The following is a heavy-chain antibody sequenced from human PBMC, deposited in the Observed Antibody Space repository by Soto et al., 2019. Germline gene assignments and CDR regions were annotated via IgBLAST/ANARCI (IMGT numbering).Heavy chain of an antibody. CDR3: ARTPRSISSDYYHGYFDY. D-gene: IGHD3-22*01. CDR1: GGSISSYYW. J-gene: IGHJ4*02. Sequence: ETLSLTCTVSGGSISSYYWSWIRQPPGKGLEWIAHIFSNDEKSYSSSLKSRLTISKDASKSQVVLTMTNMDPVDTATYYCARTPRSISSDYYHGYFDYWGQGTLVTVSS. V-gene: IGHV2-26*01. CDR2: IFSNDEK.